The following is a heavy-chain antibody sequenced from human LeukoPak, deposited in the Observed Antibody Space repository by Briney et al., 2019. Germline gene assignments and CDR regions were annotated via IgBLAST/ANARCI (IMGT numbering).Heavy chain of an antibody. V-gene: IGHV1-8*01. CDR3: ARVIRRLGYYFDY. CDR2: MSPNSGNT. Sequence: ASVKVSCKASGYTFTSYDINWVRQATGQGLEWMGWMSPNSGNTGYAQKFQGRVTMTRNTSISTAYMELSSLRSEDTAVYYCARVIRRLGYYFDYWGQGTLVTVSS. D-gene: IGHD3-9*01. CDR1: GYTFTSYD. J-gene: IGHJ4*02.